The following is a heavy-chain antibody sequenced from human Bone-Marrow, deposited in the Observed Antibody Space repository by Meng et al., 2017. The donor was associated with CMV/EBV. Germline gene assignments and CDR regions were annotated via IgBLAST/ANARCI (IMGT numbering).Heavy chain of an antibody. Sequence: SETLSLTCTVSGGSISSYYWSWIRQPPGKGLEWIGYIYYSGSTNYNPSLKSRVTISVDTSKNQFSLKLSSVTAADTAVYYCERVLGQRSGGVWYYYYGMDVWGQGTTVTVSS. V-gene: IGHV4-59*01. CDR2: IYYSGST. CDR1: GGSISSYY. CDR3: ERVLGQRSGGVWYYYYGMDV. D-gene: IGHD3-16*01. J-gene: IGHJ6*02.